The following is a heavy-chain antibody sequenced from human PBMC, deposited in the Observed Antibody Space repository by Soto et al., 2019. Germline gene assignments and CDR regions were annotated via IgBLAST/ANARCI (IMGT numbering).Heavy chain of an antibody. Sequence: SETLSLTCTVSGGSISSSSYYWGWIRQPPGKGLEWIGSIYYSGSTYYNPSLKSRVTISVDTSKNQFSLKLSSVTAADTAVYYCARHVFGVVIPFDYWGQGTLVTVSS. J-gene: IGHJ4*02. V-gene: IGHV4-39*01. D-gene: IGHD3-3*01. CDR2: IYYSGST. CDR3: ARHVFGVVIPFDY. CDR1: GGSISSSSYY.